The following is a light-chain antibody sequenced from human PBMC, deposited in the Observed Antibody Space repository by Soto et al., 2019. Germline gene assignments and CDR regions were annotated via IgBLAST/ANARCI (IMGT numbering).Light chain of an antibody. CDR2: TAS. CDR1: QSVNTY. J-gene: IGKJ3*01. CDR3: QQSYRNPRT. Sequence: DIQMTQSPSSLSASVGDRVTITCRASQSVNTYLNWYQQKPGTAPKLLIYTASTLQSGVPPRFSGSGSGTDITLTISSLQPEDFATYYCQQSYRNPRTFGPGTKVEIK. V-gene: IGKV1-39*01.